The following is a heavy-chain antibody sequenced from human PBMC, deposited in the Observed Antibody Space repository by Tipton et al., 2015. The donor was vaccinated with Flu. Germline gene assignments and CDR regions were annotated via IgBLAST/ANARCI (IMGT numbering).Heavy chain of an antibody. Sequence: TLSLTCTVSGYSISSGYYWSWIRQPAGKGLEWIGRISTSGSTNYNASLESRVTLSRDTSKNHISLRLTSATAADTALYYCARDLRGYSGYTGGDAFDMWGRGIMVFVSP. CDR2: ISTSGST. J-gene: IGHJ3*02. D-gene: IGHD5-12*01. V-gene: IGHV4-61*02. CDR3: ARDLRGYSGYTGGDAFDM. CDR1: GYSISSGYY.